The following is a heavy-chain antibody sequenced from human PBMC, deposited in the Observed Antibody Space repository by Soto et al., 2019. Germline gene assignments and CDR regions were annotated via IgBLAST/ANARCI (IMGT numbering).Heavy chain of an antibody. CDR2: ISYDGSNK. CDR3: AKGFFGVFYGMDV. Sequence: QVQLVESGGGVVQPGRSLRLSCAASGFTFSSYGMHWVRQAPGKGLEWVAVISYDGSNKYYADSVKGRFTISRDNSKNTLYLQMTSLRAEDTAVYYCAKGFFGVFYGMDVWGQGTTVAVSS. J-gene: IGHJ6*02. D-gene: IGHD3-3*01. CDR1: GFTFSSYG. V-gene: IGHV3-30*18.